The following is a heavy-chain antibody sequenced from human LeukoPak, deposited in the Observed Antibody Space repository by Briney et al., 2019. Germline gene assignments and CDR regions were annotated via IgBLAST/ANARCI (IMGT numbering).Heavy chain of an antibody. CDR1: GGSFSGYY. D-gene: IGHD3-10*01. V-gene: IGHV4-34*01. CDR2: INHSGST. J-gene: IGHJ4*02. CDR3: ARGRRKTENGSGRPARVRPPVPFDY. Sequence: SETLSLTCAVYGGSFSGYYWSWIRQPPGKGLEWIGEINHSGSTNYNPSLKSRVTISVDTSKNQFSLKLSSVTAADTAVYYCARGRRKTENGSGRPARVRPPVPFDYWGQGTLVTVSS.